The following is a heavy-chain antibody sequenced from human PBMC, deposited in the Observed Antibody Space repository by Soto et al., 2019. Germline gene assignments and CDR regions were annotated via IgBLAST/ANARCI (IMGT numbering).Heavy chain of an antibody. V-gene: IGHV4-59*01. CDR1: GGSISGYY. Sequence: QVQLQESGPGLVKPSETLSLTCTVSGGSISGYYWSWIRQPPGKGLEWIGYMYNTGSTVYNPSFHSRVTISADTSNNQFSLKLNSVTAADTAVYYCARDLWGYCGTDCYPLDVWGQGTTVTVSS. D-gene: IGHD2-21*02. CDR2: MYNTGST. J-gene: IGHJ6*02. CDR3: ARDLWGYCGTDCYPLDV.